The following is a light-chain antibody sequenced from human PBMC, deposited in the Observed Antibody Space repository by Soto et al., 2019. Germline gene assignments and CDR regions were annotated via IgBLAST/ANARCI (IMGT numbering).Light chain of an antibody. CDR3: TSFTSTSSLYV. CDR2: DNN. J-gene: IGLJ1*01. V-gene: IGLV1-51*01. CDR1: SSNIGDNY. Sequence: QSVLTQPPSVSAAPGQKVTISCSGSSSNIGDNYVSWYQQFPGTAPKLLLYDNNKRPSGIPDRFSGFKSGNTASLTISGLQAEDEADYFCTSFTSTSSLYVFGTGTKLTVL.